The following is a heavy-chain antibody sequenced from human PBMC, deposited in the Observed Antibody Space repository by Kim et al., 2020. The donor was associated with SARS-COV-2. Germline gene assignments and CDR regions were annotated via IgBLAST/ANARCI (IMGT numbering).Heavy chain of an antibody. CDR1: GFIFSSYV. J-gene: IGHJ4*02. CDR3: ARGRIAAPEKY. Sequence: GGSLRLSCAASGFIFSSYVMSWVRQAPGKGLEWVSGISGSGGNTYYADSVKGRFTISRDNSKNTLCLQMNSLRAEDTAVYYCARGRIAAPEKYWGQGTLVTVSS. D-gene: IGHD6-13*01. V-gene: IGHV3-23*01. CDR2: ISGSGGNT.